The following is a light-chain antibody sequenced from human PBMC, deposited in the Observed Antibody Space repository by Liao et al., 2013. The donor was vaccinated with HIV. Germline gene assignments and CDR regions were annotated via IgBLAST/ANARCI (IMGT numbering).Light chain of an antibody. J-gene: IGLJ2*01. Sequence: SYELTQPPSVSVSPGQTASITCSGDKLGDKYACWYQQKPGQSPVVVIYQDAERPSGIPERFSGSNSGNTATLTIRGTQAMDEADYYCQAWDSRIVVFGGGTKLTVL. CDR2: QDA. CDR3: QAWDSRIVV. V-gene: IGLV3-1*01. CDR1: KLGDKY.